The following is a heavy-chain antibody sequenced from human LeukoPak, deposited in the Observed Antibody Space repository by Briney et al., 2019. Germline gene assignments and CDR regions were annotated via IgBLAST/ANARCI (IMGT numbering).Heavy chain of an antibody. CDR1: GYTFTSYG. V-gene: IGHV1-18*04. J-gene: IGHJ3*02. CDR3: ARDVRGIAAAGTGAFDI. Sequence: ASVKVSCKASGYTFTSYGISWVRQAPGQGLEWMGWISAYNGNTNYAQKLQGRVTMTTDTSTSTAYMELRSLRSDDTAVYYCARDVRGIAAAGTGAFDIRGQGTMVTVSS. D-gene: IGHD6-13*01. CDR2: ISAYNGNT.